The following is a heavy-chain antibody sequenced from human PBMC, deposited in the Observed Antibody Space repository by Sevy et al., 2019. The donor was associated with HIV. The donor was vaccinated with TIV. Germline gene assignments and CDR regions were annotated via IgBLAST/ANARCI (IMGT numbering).Heavy chain of an antibody. CDR2: IIPIFGTK. CDR1: GGTFSSYA. V-gene: IGHV1-69*13. J-gene: IGHJ4*02. CDR3: GRGVTMIRGGGYYFDY. Sequence: ASVKVSCKASGGTFSSYAIHWVRQAPGQGLEWMGGIIPIFGTKNYAQKFQGRVTITADESTSTSNMERSGLRSEDTGVYYCGRGVTMIRGGGYYFDYWGQGTLVTVSS. D-gene: IGHD3-22*01.